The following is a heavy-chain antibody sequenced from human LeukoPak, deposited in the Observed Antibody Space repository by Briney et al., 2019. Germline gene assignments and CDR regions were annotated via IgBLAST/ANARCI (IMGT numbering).Heavy chain of an antibody. Sequence: SETLSLTCTVSGGSISSYYWSWIRQPPGKGLEWIGYIYYSGSTNYNPSLKSRVTISVDTSKNQFSPKLSSVTAADTAVYYCARVLSYGDYSLDYWGQGTLVTVSS. CDR1: GGSISSYY. CDR2: IYYSGST. J-gene: IGHJ4*02. D-gene: IGHD4-17*01. CDR3: ARVLSYGDYSLDY. V-gene: IGHV4-59*01.